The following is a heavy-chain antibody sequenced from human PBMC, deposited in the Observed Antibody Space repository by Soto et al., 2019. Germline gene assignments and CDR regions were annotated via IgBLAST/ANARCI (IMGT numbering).Heavy chain of an antibody. Sequence: SGPTLVNPTQTLTLTCTFSGFSLSTSGVGVGWIRQPPGKALEWLALIYWDDDKRYSPSLKSRLTITKDTSKNQVVLTMTNMDPVDTATYYCALAKYYYDSSGTYNWFDPWGQGTLVTVSS. D-gene: IGHD3-22*01. CDR1: GFSLSTSGVG. CDR3: ALAKYYYDSSGTYNWFDP. CDR2: IYWDDDK. J-gene: IGHJ5*02. V-gene: IGHV2-5*02.